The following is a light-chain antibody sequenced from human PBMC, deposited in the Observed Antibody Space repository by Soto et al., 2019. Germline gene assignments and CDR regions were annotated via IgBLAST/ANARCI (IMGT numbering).Light chain of an antibody. CDR2: DTT. V-gene: IGLV1-51*01. CDR1: SSNIGKNY. CDR3: AAWDDSLNGRV. J-gene: IGLJ1*01. Sequence: QSVLTQPPSVSAAPGQMVTITCFGSSSNIGKNYVSWYQQFPGRAPKLLIYDTTQRPSGIPDRVSGSKSGTSATLGITGLQTGDEADYYCAAWDDSLNGRVFGTGTKLTVL.